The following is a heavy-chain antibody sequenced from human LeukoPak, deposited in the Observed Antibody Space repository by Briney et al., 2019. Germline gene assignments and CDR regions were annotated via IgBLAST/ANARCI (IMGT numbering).Heavy chain of an antibody. CDR1: GASISSSNW. D-gene: IGHD1-26*01. CDR2: IYHTGSA. J-gene: IGHJ4*02. Sequence: PSGTLSLTCAVSGASISSSNWWSWVRQPPGKGLEWIGEIYHTGSANYNPPLKSRVTISADKSKNQFSLQLSSVTAADTAVYYCARVYSGSDYWGQGTLVTVSS. CDR3: ARVYSGSDY. V-gene: IGHV4-4*02.